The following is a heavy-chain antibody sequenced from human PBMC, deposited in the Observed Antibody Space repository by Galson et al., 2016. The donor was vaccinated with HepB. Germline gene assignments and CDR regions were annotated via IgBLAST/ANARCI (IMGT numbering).Heavy chain of an antibody. CDR2: ISGNGGSK. J-gene: IGHJ4*02. Sequence: SLRLSCAASGFTFSFYAMHWVRQAPGKGLECVSAISGNGGSKYYADSVKGRFTISRDNSKNALYLQMSSQRTEDTAVYYCVKGGGYSSGWYKGAFDYWGQGTLVTVSS. V-gene: IGHV3-64D*06. D-gene: IGHD6-19*01. CDR3: VKGGGYSSGWYKGAFDY. CDR1: GFTFSFYA.